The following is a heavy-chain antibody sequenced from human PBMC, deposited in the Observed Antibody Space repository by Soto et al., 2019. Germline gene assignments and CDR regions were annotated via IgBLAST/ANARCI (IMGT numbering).Heavy chain of an antibody. V-gene: IGHV4-4*07. D-gene: IGHD2-15*01. J-gene: IGHJ4*02. CDR3: VRDLAQVVVGTGFDC. CDR1: GGSVNNYY. CDR2: IFADGST. Sequence: QVQLQESGPGLVKPSETLSLICTVSGGSVNNYYWGWVRQPAGKGLEWIGRIFADGSTTYNPSLMGRVPPSVDTSRNQLSLELTSMTAADTGVYYCVRDLAQVVVGTGFDCWCQGAPVTVSS.